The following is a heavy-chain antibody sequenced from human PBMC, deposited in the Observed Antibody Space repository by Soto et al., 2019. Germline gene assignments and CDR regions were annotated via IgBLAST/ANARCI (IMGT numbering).Heavy chain of an antibody. CDR3: AHRDGFGEFDF. D-gene: IGHD3-10*01. V-gene: IGHV2-5*02. Sequence: QITLKESGPTLVKPTQTLTLTCTFSGFSLTTSGVGVGWIRQPPGKALEWLALIYWDDDKRYSPSLKSRLTITKDTSRNQVVLTMTNMDPVDTATYFCAHRDGFGEFDFWGQGTLVTVSS. J-gene: IGHJ5*01. CDR2: IYWDDDK. CDR1: GFSLTTSGVG.